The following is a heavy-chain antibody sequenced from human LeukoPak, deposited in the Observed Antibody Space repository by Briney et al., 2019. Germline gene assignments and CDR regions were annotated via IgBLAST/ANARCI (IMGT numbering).Heavy chain of an antibody. V-gene: IGHV3-7*05. CDR1: GFLLSNSW. CDR2: INQDGSAK. Sequence: GGSLRLSCADSGFLLSNSWMAWVRQAPGRGLEWSANINQDGSAKTCVDSVKGRFTISRDNAKNSLYLQMNSLRAEDTALYYCARDSGYNAFDYWGQGTLVTVSS. D-gene: IGHD5-24*01. CDR3: ARDSGYNAFDY. J-gene: IGHJ4*02.